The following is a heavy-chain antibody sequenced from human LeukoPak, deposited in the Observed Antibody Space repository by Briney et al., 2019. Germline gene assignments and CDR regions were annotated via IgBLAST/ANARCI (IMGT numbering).Heavy chain of an antibody. J-gene: IGHJ6*03. CDR3: ARERITGTTNADNYYYYYYMDV. CDR1: GYTFTSCG. CDR2: ISAYNGNT. V-gene: IGHV1-18*01. D-gene: IGHD1-7*01. Sequence: ASVKVSCKASGYTFTSCGISWVRQAPGQGLEWMGWISAYNGNTNYAQKLQGRVTMTTDTSTSTAYMELRSLRSDDTAVYYCARERITGTTNADNYYYYYYMDVWGKGTTVTVSS.